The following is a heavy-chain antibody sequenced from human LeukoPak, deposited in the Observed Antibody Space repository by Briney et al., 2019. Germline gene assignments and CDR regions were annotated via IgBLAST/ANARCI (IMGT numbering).Heavy chain of an antibody. CDR3: AGYFDY. V-gene: IGHV3-30*02. CDR2: IRFDGSKE. J-gene: IGHJ4*02. CDR1: GFTVSPHG. Sequence: PGGSLRLSCAASGFTVSPHGMHWVRQAPGKGLEWVTFIRFDGSKEYYRDSVKGRFTISRDNSKNTLYLQMNSLRTEDTAVYYCAGYFDYWGQGTLVTVSS.